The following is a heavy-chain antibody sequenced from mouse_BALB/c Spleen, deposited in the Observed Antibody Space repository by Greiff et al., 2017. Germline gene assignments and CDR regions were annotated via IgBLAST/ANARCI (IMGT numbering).Heavy chain of an antibody. CDR3: KGDTGNYEDY. CDR1: GFNIKDYY. D-gene: IGHD2-1*01. Sequence: EVQLQQSGAELVRSGASVKLSCTASGFNIKDYYMHWVKQRPEQGLEWIGWIDPENGDTEYAPKFQGKATMTADTSSNTAYLQLSSLTSEDTAVYYCKGDTGNYEDYWGQGTTRTVSS. CDR2: IDPENGDT. J-gene: IGHJ2*01. V-gene: IGHV14-4*02.